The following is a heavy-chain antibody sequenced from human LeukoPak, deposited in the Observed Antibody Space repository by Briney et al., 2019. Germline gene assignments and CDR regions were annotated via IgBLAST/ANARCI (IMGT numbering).Heavy chain of an antibody. CDR3: ARDKYYYDSSGYLVSSWFDP. CDR1: GDIFSSNSAA. D-gene: IGHD3-22*01. CDR2: TYYRSKWYN. V-gene: IGHV6-1*01. Sequence: SQTLSLTCALSGDIFSSNSAAWNWIRQSPSRGLEWLVRTYYRSKWYNDYAVSVKSRITITPDTSKNQFSLQLNSVTPEDTAVYYCARDKYYYDSSGYLVSSWFDPWGQGTLVTVSS. J-gene: IGHJ5*02.